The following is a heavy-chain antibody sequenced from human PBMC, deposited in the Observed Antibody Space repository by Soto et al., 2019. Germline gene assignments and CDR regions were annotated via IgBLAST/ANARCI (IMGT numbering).Heavy chain of an antibody. Sequence: PSETLSLTCAVYGGSFSGYYWSWIRQPPGKGLEWIGEINHSGSTNYNPSLKSRVTISVDTSKNQFSLKLSSVTAADTAVYYCARAAILGYCSGGSCYQNRYFDYWGQGTLVTVSS. CDR3: ARAAILGYCSGGSCYQNRYFDY. CDR1: GGSFSGYY. D-gene: IGHD2-15*01. V-gene: IGHV4-34*01. CDR2: INHSGST. J-gene: IGHJ4*02.